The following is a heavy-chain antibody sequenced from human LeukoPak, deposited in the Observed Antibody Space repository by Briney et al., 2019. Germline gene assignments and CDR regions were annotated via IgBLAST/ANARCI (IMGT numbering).Heavy chain of an antibody. CDR2: IYNSGTT. Sequence: PSETLSLTCAVSGGSIRNSSFYWGWIRQPPGKGLEWIASIYNSGTTYYNPSIKSRLTISVDTSRNQFSLKLSSVTAADTAVYYCARAWTSAGRFDFWGQGTLVPVSS. J-gene: IGHJ4*02. D-gene: IGHD6-13*01. CDR1: GGSIRNSSFY. V-gene: IGHV4-39*07. CDR3: ARAWTSAGRFDF.